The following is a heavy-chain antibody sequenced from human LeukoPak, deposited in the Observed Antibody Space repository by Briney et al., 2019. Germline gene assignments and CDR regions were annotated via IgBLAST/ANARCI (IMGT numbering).Heavy chain of an antibody. CDR2: ISGDGGST. Sequence: GGSLRLSCAASGLTFDNYAIHWVRQAPGKGLEWVSLISGDGGSTYYADSMKGRFTISRDNSKNSLYLQMNSLRTEDTALYYCARDSQEFFQHWGQGTLVTVSS. V-gene: IGHV3-43*02. CDR3: ARDSQEFFQH. CDR1: GLTFDNYA. J-gene: IGHJ1*01.